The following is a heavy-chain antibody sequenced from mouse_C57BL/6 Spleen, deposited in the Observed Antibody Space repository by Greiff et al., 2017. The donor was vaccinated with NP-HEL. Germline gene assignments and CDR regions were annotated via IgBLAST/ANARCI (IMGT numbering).Heavy chain of an antibody. Sequence: EVQGVESGGGLVKPGGSLKLSCAASGFTFSSYAMSWVRQTPEKRLEWVATISDGGSYTYYPDHVKGRFTISRDNAKNNLYLLMSHLEYEDTAMYDSAREAGYEPAWFAYWGQGTLVTVSA. V-gene: IGHV5-4*01. J-gene: IGHJ3*01. CDR2: ISDGGSYT. CDR3: AREAGYEPAWFAY. D-gene: IGHD2-2*01. CDR1: GFTFSSYA.